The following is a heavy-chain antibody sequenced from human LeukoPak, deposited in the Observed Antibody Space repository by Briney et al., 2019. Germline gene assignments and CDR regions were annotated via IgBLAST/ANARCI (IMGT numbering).Heavy chain of an antibody. CDR2: SSAYNGNT. J-gene: IGHJ6*02. CDR3: AREGYFGSGIDYYYGMDV. D-gene: IGHD3-10*01. CDR1: GYTFTNYG. V-gene: IGHV1-18*01. Sequence: ASVKVSCKTSGYTFTNYGLNWVRQAPGQGLEWMGWSSAYNGNTNYAQKLQGRVTMTTDTSTSTAYMELRSLRSDDTAVYYCAREGYFGSGIDYYYGMDVWGQGTKVTVSS.